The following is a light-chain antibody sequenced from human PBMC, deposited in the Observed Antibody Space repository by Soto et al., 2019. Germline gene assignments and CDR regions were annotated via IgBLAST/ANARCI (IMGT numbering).Light chain of an antibody. V-gene: IGKV4-1*01. Sequence: DIVMTQSPDSLAVSLGERATINCKSSQSLLYSSNNKNYLAWYQVKPGQPPKLLIHWASTRQSGVPDRFSGSGSGTDFTLTISSLQAEDVASYYCQQYYSTPRTFGQGTKLDIK. CDR2: WAS. CDR3: QQYYSTPRT. J-gene: IGKJ2*01. CDR1: QSLLYSSNNKNY.